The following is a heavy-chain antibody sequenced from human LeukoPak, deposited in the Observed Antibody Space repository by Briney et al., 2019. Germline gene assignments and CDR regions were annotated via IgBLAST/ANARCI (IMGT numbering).Heavy chain of an antibody. D-gene: IGHD6-6*01. J-gene: IGHJ6*03. V-gene: IGHV1-46*01. Sequence: ASVKDSCKASGYTFTSYYMHWVRQAPGQGLEWMGIINPSGGSTSYAQKFQGRVTMTRDTSTSTVYMELSSLRSEDTAVYYCARESSSSSWNYYYYMDVWGKGTTVTVSS. CDR3: ARESSSSSWNYYYYMDV. CDR1: GYTFTSYY. CDR2: INPSGGST.